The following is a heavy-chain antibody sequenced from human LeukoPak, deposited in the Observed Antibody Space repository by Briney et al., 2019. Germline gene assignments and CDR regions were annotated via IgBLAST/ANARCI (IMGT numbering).Heavy chain of an antibody. Sequence: GGSLRLSCAASGFTFSSYGMHWVRQAPGKGLEWVAVISYDGSNKYYADSVKGLFTISRDNSKSTLYLQMNSLRAEDTAVYYCANEDRCGYGSGWYGHTDYWGQGTLVTVSS. J-gene: IGHJ4*02. D-gene: IGHD6-19*01. CDR3: ANEDRCGYGSGWYGHTDY. CDR2: ISYDGSNK. V-gene: IGHV3-30*18. CDR1: GFTFSSYG.